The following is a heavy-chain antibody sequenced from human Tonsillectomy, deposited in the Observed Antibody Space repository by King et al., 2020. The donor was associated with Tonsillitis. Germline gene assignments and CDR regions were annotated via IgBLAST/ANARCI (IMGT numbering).Heavy chain of an antibody. CDR1: GFTFSSYA. Sequence: EVQLVESGGALVQPGGSLRLSCGASGFTFSSYAMIWVRQAPGKGLEWVSGITDSGAGTYYPDSVKGRFIVSRDNSKNMLYLLMNSLRAEDTAVYYCARARGSSVWYGGYWGQGILVTGPS. V-gene: IGHV3-23*04. CDR2: ITDSGAGT. D-gene: IGHD6-19*01. J-gene: IGHJ4*02. CDR3: ARARGSSVWYGGY.